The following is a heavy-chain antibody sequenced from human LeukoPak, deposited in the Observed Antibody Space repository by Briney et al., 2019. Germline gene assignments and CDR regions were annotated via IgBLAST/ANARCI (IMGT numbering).Heavy chain of an antibody. CDR3: ARVLEAASFDY. CDR1: GFTFSSYW. CDR2: IKQDGSEK. J-gene: IGHJ4*02. Sequence: GGSLRLSCAASGFTFSSYWMSWVRQAPGKGLEWVANIKQDGSEKYCVDSVKGRFTISRDNAKNSLYLQMNSLRAEDTAVYYCARVLEAASFDYWGQGILVTVSS. D-gene: IGHD6-25*01. V-gene: IGHV3-7*01.